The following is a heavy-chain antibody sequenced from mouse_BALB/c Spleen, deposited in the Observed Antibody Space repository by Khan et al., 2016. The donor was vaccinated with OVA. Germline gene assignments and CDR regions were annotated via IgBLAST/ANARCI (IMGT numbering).Heavy chain of an antibody. D-gene: IGHD1-1*01. J-gene: IGHJ2*01. CDR1: GFSLTSYG. CDR2: IWAGGST. V-gene: IGHV2-9*02. Sequence: QVQLQQSGPGLVAPSQSLSLTCTVSGFSLTSYGVYWVRQPPGKGLEWLGIIWAGGSTNYNSALMSRLSISKDNSYSQDFVKMISLQTDDTAMYYCARDHCNTYEYFDYWGQGTTLTVSS. CDR3: ARDHCNTYEYFDY.